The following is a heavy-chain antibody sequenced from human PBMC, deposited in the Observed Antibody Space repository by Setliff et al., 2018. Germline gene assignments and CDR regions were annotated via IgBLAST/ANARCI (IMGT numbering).Heavy chain of an antibody. Sequence: SVKVSCKASGGTFSSYGISWVRQAPGQGLEWMGGTIPMFGTTNYARKFQGRVTIITDESTSTAYMQLSSLGTEDTAVYYCARGGDIITIFGVVTPDYYYYMDVWGTGTTVTVSS. CDR1: GGTFSSYG. CDR2: TIPMFGTT. CDR3: ARGGDIITIFGVVTPDYYYYMDV. V-gene: IGHV1-69*05. J-gene: IGHJ6*03. D-gene: IGHD3-3*01.